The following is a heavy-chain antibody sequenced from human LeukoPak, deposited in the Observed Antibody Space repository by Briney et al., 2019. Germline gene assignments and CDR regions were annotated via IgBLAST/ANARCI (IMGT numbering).Heavy chain of an antibody. J-gene: IGHJ5*02. Sequence: SETLSLTCTVSGGSISSSSYYWGWIRQPPGKGLEWIGSIYYSGNTYYNPSLKSRVTISVDTSKNQFSLKLSSVTAADTAVYYCARVGYYDSSGYYRTFGPWGQGTLVTVSS. CDR3: ARVGYYDSSGYYRTFGP. CDR1: GGSISSSSYY. CDR2: IYYSGNT. D-gene: IGHD3-22*01. V-gene: IGHV4-39*07.